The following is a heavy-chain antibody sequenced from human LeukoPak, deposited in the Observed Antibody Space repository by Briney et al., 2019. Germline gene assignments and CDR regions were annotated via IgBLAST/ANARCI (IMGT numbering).Heavy chain of an antibody. D-gene: IGHD1-26*01. CDR3: AREGQWDDFDY. CDR1: GFTFSSYS. Sequence: GGSLRLSCAASGFTFSSYSMNWVRQAPGKGLEWVSSISGSSSYIYYADSVKGRFTISRDNAKNSLYLQMNSLRAEDTAVYYCAREGQWDDFDYWGQGTLVTVSS. CDR2: ISGSSSYI. J-gene: IGHJ4*02. V-gene: IGHV3-21*01.